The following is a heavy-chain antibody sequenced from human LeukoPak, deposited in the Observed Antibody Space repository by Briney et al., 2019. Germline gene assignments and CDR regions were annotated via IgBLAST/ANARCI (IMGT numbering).Heavy chain of an antibody. CDR1: GFTFDDYA. Sequence: GGSLRLSCAASGFTFDDYAMHWVRQAPGKGLEWVSLSSGDGGSTYYADSVKGRFTISRDNSKNSLYLQMNSLRTEDTALYYCAKDSWNVDTAMVTPFDYWGQGTLVTVSS. J-gene: IGHJ4*02. D-gene: IGHD5-18*01. CDR3: AKDSWNVDTAMVTPFDY. V-gene: IGHV3-43*02. CDR2: SSGDGGST.